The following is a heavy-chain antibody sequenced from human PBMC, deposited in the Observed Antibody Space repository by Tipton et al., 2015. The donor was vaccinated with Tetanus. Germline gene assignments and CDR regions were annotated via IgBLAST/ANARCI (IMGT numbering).Heavy chain of an antibody. CDR3: ARHIYSGSYYGD. CDR1: GGSFSGYY. V-gene: IGHV4-34*01. Sequence: TLSLTCAVYGGSFSGYYWSWIRQPPGKGLEWIGSIYYSGSTYYNPSLKSRVTISVDTSKNQFSLKLSSVTAADTAVYYCARHIYSGSYYGDWGQGTLVTVSS. J-gene: IGHJ4*02. CDR2: IYYSGST. D-gene: IGHD1-26*01.